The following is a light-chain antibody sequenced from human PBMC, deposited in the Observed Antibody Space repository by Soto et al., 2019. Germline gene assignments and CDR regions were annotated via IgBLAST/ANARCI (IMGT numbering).Light chain of an antibody. CDR2: AAF. V-gene: IGKV3-20*01. Sequence: EIVLTQSPCTLSFSPLEGSTLSCRASQSVSSNYLAWYQQKSGQAPRLLIYAAFSRATGIPDRFSGSGSGTDFTLSISRLEPEDFAVYYCQQYGSPPWTFGQGTKVDIK. CDR1: QSVSSNY. J-gene: IGKJ1*01. CDR3: QQYGSPPWT.